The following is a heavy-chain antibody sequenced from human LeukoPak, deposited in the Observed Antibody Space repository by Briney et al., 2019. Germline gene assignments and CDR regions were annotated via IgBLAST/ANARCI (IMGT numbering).Heavy chain of an antibody. V-gene: IGHV3-74*01. D-gene: IGHD3/OR15-3a*01. CDR1: GFTFTNYG. Sequence: PGGSLRLSCVASGFTFTNYGMRWVRQAPGKGLVWVSYINNDGRSTTYADSVKGRFTISRDNAKNALYLQMNSLRAEDTAVYYCARDYLDLVPRDYILFDYYYMDVWGKGTTVTVSS. CDR2: INNDGRST. J-gene: IGHJ6*03. CDR3: ARDYLDLVPRDYILFDYYYMDV.